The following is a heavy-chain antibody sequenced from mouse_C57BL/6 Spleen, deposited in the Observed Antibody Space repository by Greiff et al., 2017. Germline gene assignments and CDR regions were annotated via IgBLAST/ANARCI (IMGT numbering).Heavy chain of an antibody. V-gene: IGHV1-4*01. Sequence: QVQLKESGAELARPGASVKMSCKASGYTFTSYTMHWVKQRPGQGLEWIGYINPSSGYTKYNQKFKDKATLTADKSSSTAYMQLSSLTSEDSAVYYCARTDYFDYWGQGTTLTVSS. CDR2: INPSSGYT. CDR3: ARTDYFDY. J-gene: IGHJ2*01. CDR1: GYTFTSYT.